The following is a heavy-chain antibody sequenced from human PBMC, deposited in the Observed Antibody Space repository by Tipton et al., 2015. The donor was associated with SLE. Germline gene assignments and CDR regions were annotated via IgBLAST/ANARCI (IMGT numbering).Heavy chain of an antibody. V-gene: IGHV1-3*01. CDR1: GYSFTSYA. CDR3: AREPWAARPDDYFYYVDV. CDR2: INAGNGNT. J-gene: IGHJ6*03. D-gene: IGHD6-6*01. Sequence: QLVQSGAEVKKPGASVNLSCKASGYSFTSYAIHWVRQDPGQRLEWMGWINAGNGNTKYSQKFQGRVTMTRDTSASTVYMEVSSLSSEDTAVYYCAREPWAARPDDYFYYVDVWGKGTAVTVSS.